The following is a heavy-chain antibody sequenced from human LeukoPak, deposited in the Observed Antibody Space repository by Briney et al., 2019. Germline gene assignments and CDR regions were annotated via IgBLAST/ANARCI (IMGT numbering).Heavy chain of an antibody. CDR1: GGSISSYY. CDR2: IYYSGST. J-gene: IGHJ4*02. Sequence: PSETLSLTCTVSGGSISSYYWSWIRQPPGKGLEWIGYIYYSGSTNYNPSLKSRVTISVDTSKNQFSLKLSSVTAADTAVYYCAREASGGSLDYWGQGTLVTVSS. V-gene: IGHV4-59*12. D-gene: IGHD2-15*01. CDR3: AREASGGSLDY.